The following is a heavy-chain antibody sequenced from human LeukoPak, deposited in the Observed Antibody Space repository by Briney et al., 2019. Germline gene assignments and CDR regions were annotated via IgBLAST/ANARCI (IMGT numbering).Heavy chain of an antibody. J-gene: IGHJ4*02. CDR3: ASHVDTAMVSDYFDY. CDR2: ISSSGSTI. CDR1: GFTLSDYY. V-gene: IGHV3-11*01. Sequence: SGGSLRLSCAASGFTLSDYYMNWIRQAPGKGLEWVSHISSSGSTIYYADSVKGRFTISRDNAKNSLYLQMNSLRAEDTAVYYCASHVDTAMVSDYFDYWGQGTLVTVSS. D-gene: IGHD5-18*01.